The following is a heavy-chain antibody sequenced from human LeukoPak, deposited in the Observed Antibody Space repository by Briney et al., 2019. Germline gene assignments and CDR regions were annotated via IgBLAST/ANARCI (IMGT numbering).Heavy chain of an antibody. J-gene: IGHJ4*02. D-gene: IGHD2-8*01. Sequence: RASVKVSCKASGYTFTGYYMHWVRQAPGQGLEWMGWINPNSGGTNYAQKFQGRVTMTRDTSISTAYMELSRLRSDDTAVYYCARGLSMRYCTNGVCYFWGQGTLVTVSS. CDR1: GYTFTGYY. CDR2: INPNSGGT. CDR3: ARGLSMRYCTNGVCYF. V-gene: IGHV1-2*02.